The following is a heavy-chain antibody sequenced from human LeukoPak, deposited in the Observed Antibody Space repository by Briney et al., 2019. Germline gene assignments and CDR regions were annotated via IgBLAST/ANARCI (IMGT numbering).Heavy chain of an antibody. CDR2: ISSTRFYI. V-gene: IGHV3-21*01. J-gene: IGHJ4*02. D-gene: IGHD1-1*01. CDR1: RFTFSTYD. CDR3: TRGQKWNLLPVEY. Sequence: PGGSLRLSCAASRFTFSTYDMTWIRQAPGKGLEWVSSISSTRFYIYYADSVKGRFTISRDNAKDSLYLQMNSLRADDTAVYYCTRGQKWNLLPVEYWGQGTLVAVSS.